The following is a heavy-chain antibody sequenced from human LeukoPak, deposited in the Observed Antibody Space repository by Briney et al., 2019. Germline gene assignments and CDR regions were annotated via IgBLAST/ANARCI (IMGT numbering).Heavy chain of an antibody. CDR3: AKESDSSSWVTIDF. CDR2: ISYDGSNK. CDR1: GFTFSSYA. D-gene: IGHD6-13*01. J-gene: IGHJ4*02. V-gene: IGHV3-30*04. Sequence: GRSLRLSCAASGFTFSSYAMHWVRQAPGKGLEWVAVISYDGSNKYYADSVKGRFTISRDDSKNTLYLQMNSLRAEDTAVYYCAKESDSSSWVTIDFWGQGTLVTVSS.